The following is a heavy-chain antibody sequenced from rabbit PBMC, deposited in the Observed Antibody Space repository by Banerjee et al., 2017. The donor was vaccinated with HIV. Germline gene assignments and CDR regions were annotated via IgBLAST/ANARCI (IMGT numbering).Heavy chain of an antibody. CDR2: INTSSGNI. Sequence: QEQLEESGGDLVKPEGSLTLTCTASGFSFSNKYVICWVRQAPGKGLEWIACINTSSGNIVYATWAKGRFTISKTSSTTVTLQMTSLTAADTATYFCARDRPKSSGYLFDLWGPGTLVTVS. CDR1: GFSFSNKYV. V-gene: IGHV1S45*01. CDR3: ARDRPKSSGYLFDL. D-gene: IGHD1-1*01. J-gene: IGHJ4*01.